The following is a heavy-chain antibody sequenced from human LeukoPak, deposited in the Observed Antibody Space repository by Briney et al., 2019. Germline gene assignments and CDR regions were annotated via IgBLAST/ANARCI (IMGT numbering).Heavy chain of an antibody. Sequence: SETLSLTCTVSGGSISSYYWSWIRQPPGKGLEWIGYIYYSGSTNYNPSLKSRVTISVDTSKNQFSLKLSSVTAADTAVYYCARCFSSGYYSPFDYWGQGTLVTVSS. CDR1: GGSISSYY. CDR2: IYYSGST. D-gene: IGHD3-22*01. V-gene: IGHV4-59*08. CDR3: ARCFSSGYYSPFDY. J-gene: IGHJ4*02.